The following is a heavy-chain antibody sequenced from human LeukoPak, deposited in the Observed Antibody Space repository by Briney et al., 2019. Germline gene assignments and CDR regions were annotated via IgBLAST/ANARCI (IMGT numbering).Heavy chain of an antibody. J-gene: IGHJ4*02. CDR1: GFAFSAYG. V-gene: IGHV3-30*18. D-gene: IGHD4-17*01. Sequence: GGSLRLSCAASGFAFSAYGMTWVRQAPGKGLEWVAVISYDGSNKYYADSVKGRFTISRDNSKNTLYLQMNSLRTEDTAVYYCAKDLSGDYTFDYWGQGTLVTVSS. CDR2: ISYDGSNK. CDR3: AKDLSGDYTFDY.